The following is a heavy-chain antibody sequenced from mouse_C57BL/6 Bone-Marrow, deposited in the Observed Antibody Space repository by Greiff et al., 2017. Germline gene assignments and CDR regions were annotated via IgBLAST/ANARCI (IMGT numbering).Heavy chain of an antibody. J-gene: IGHJ4*01. CDR1: GYTFTDYE. Sequence: VQLQQSGAELVRPGASVTLSCKASGYTFTDYEMHWVKQTPVHGLEWIGAIDPETGGTAHNQKFKGKAILTADKSSSTAYMELRSLTSEDSAVYYCTNDGYYVDAMDYWGQGTSVTVSS. CDR2: IDPETGGT. V-gene: IGHV1-15*01. CDR3: TNDGYYVDAMDY. D-gene: IGHD2-3*01.